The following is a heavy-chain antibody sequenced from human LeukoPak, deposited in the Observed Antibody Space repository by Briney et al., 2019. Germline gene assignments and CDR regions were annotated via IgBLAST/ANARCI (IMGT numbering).Heavy chain of an antibody. CDR2: IYYIGST. D-gene: IGHD3-10*01. J-gene: IGHJ3*02. CDR3: ASGGPMVRGVIASPGAVDAFDI. V-gene: IGHV4-30-4*08. CDR1: GGSISSGDYY. Sequence: PSQTLSLTCTVSGGSISSGDYYWSWIRQPPGKGLEWIGYIYYIGSTYYNPSLKSRVTISVDTSKNQFSLKLSSVTAADTAVYYCASGGPMVRGVIASPGAVDAFDIWGQGTMVTVSS.